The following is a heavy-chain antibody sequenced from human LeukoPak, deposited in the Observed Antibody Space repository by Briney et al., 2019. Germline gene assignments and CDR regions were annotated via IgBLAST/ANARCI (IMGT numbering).Heavy chain of an antibody. CDR1: GFTFDDYA. CDR2: ISGDGGST. CDR3: ARDSYPSTWYTVTTFHYYFDY. Sequence: GGSLRLSCAASGFTFDDYAMHWVPEAPGKGLEWVSLISGDGGSTYYADSVKGRFTISRDNAKNSLYLQMNSLRAEDTAVYYCARDSYPSTWYTVTTFHYYFDYWGQGTLVTVSS. V-gene: IGHV3-43*02. J-gene: IGHJ4*02. D-gene: IGHD4-17*01.